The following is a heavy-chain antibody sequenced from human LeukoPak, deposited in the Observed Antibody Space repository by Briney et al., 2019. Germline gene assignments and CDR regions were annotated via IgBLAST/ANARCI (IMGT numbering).Heavy chain of an antibody. D-gene: IGHD3-9*01. CDR1: GFTFATYA. CDR2: ISGSGGCT. V-gene: IGHV3-23*01. Sequence: GGSLRLSCAASGFTFATYAMSWVRQAPGKGLEWVSGISGSGGCTNYADSVKGRFAISRDNSKNTLYLQISSLRAEDTAVYYCAKDRVFILTGYQDYWGQGTLVTVSS. J-gene: IGHJ4*01. CDR3: AKDRVFILTGYQDY.